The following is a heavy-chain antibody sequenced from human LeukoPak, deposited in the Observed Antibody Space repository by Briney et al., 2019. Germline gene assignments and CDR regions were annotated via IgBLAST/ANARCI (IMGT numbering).Heavy chain of an antibody. D-gene: IGHD6-19*01. CDR2: IIPSLGTA. J-gene: IGHJ4*02. V-gene: IGHV1-69*13. CDR3: AKGASGSYFDY. Sequence: SVKVSCKASGGTFSSYPISWVRQAPGQGLEGVGGIIPSLGTANYAQTFQGRVTITADDTTSTFYMDLSSLRSEDTAVYYCAKGASGSYFDYWGQGTLVTVSS. CDR1: GGTFSSYP.